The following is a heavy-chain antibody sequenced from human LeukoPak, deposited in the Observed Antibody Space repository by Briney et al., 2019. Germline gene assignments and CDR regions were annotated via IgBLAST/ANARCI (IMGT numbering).Heavy chain of an antibody. V-gene: IGHV3-33*06. CDR1: GFTFSTHA. Sequence: GGSLRLSCAASGFTFSTHAMHWVRQAPGKGLEWVAVIWYDGSNKYYADSVKGRFTVSRDNSKNTLYLQMNSLRAEDTAVYYCAKDLGTRSIAETGHFDYWGQGTLVTVSS. J-gene: IGHJ4*02. CDR2: IWYDGSNK. D-gene: IGHD6-13*01. CDR3: AKDLGTRSIAETGHFDY.